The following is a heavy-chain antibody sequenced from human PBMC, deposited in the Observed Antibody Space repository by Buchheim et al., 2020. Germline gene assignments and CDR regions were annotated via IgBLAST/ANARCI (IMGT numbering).Heavy chain of an antibody. Sequence: QVQLQESGPGLVKPSQTLSLTCTVSGGSISSGDYYWSWIRQPPGKGLVWIGYIYYSGGTYYNQSLKSRVTISVDTSMNKFTLKLSAVTAADTAVYYYARGTVAATNGDFDYWGQGTL. CDR2: IYYSGGT. CDR1: GGSISSGDYY. V-gene: IGHV4-30-4*01. CDR3: ARGTVAATNGDFDY. J-gene: IGHJ4*02. D-gene: IGHD2-8*01.